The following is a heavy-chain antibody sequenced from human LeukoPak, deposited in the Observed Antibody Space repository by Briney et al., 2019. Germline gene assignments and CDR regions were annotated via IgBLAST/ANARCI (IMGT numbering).Heavy chain of an antibody. CDR2: IYPGDSDT. CDR3: ARQGSYFDY. V-gene: IGHV5-51*01. Sequence: GEPLKISCKGSGYSFTSYWIAWVRLTPGKGLEWMGIIYPGDSDTRYSPSFQGQVTISADKSISTAYLQWSSLKASDTAMYYCARQGSYFDYWAQGTLVTVSS. J-gene: IGHJ4*02. CDR1: GYSFTSYW.